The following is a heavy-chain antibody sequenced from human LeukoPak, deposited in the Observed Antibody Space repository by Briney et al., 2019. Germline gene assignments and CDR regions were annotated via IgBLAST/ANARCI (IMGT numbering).Heavy chain of an antibody. Sequence: SETLSLTCGVSGGSIFSSSYYWGWLRQPPGKGLEWIGSIHYSWSTYYYPSLKSRVTISIDTSKNQFSLKLSSVTAADTAVYYCARTKDIVVVPWDYYGMDVWGQGSTVTVSS. CDR1: GGSIFSSSYY. J-gene: IGHJ6*02. CDR2: IHYSWST. V-gene: IGHV4-39*07. D-gene: IGHD2-2*01. CDR3: ARTKDIVVVPWDYYGMDV.